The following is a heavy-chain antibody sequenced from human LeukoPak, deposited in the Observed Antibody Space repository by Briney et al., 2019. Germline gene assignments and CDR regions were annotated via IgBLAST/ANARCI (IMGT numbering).Heavy chain of an antibody. Sequence: GGSLRLSCAASGFTFSNAWMSWVRQAPGKGLEWVGFIRSKAYGGTTEYAASVKGRFTISRDDSRSIAYLQMSSLKTKDTAVYYCTRARASYYFDYWGQGTLVTVSS. CDR1: GFTFSNAW. V-gene: IGHV3-49*04. CDR3: TRARASYYFDY. D-gene: IGHD3-10*01. CDR2: IRSKAYGGTT. J-gene: IGHJ4*02.